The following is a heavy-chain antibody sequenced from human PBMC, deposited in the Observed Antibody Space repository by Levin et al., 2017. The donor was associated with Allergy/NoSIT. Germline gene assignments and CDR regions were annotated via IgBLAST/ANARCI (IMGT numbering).Heavy chain of an antibody. V-gene: IGHV3-20*04. Sequence: LSLPCAASGFTFDDSGMNWVRQAPGKGLEWVSGINWKGGRTGYADSVKGRFTISRDNAKNSLYLHMNSLRAEDTALYYCARDKGIAVAGGFDYWGQGTLVTVSS. D-gene: IGHD6-19*01. CDR1: GFTFDDSG. CDR2: INWKGGRT. J-gene: IGHJ4*02. CDR3: ARDKGIAVAGGFDY.